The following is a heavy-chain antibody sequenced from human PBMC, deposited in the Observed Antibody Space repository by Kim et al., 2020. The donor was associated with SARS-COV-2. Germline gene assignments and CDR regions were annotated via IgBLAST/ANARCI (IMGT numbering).Heavy chain of an antibody. J-gene: IGHJ4*02. D-gene: IGHD6-13*01. V-gene: IGHV4-59*01. CDR2: IYYSGST. Sequence: SETLSLTCTVSGGSISSYYWSWIRQPPGKGLEWIGYIYYSGSTNYNPSLKSRVTISVDTSKNQFSLKLSSVTAADTAVYYCARDRGIAPTTRGDFFDYWGQGTLVTVSS. CDR3: ARDRGIAPTTRGDFFDY. CDR1: GGSISSYY.